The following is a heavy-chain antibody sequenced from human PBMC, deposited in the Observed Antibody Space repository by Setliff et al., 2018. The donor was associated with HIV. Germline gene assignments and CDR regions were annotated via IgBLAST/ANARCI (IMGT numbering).Heavy chain of an antibody. CDR1: GGTFSSYA. J-gene: IGHJ4*02. Sequence: SVKVSCKASGGTFSSYAISWVRQAPGQGLEWMGGIIPIFGTANYAQKFQGRVTITTDESTSTAYMELSSLRPEDTAVYYCARDNLRAKRDTAMVFALWGQGTLVTVSS. CDR2: IIPIFGTA. CDR3: ARDNLRAKRDTAMVFAL. V-gene: IGHV1-69*05. D-gene: IGHD5-18*01.